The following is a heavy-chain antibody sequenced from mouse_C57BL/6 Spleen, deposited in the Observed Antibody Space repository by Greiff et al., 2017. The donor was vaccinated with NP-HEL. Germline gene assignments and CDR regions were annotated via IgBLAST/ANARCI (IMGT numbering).Heavy chain of an antibody. CDR1: GYTFTSYW. Sequence: QVQLQQPGAELVQPGASVKLSCKASGYTFTSYWMHWVKQRPGRGLEWIGRIDPTCGGTNYNEEFTSKATLTVAKPSSTAYMQLSNLTSEDSAVYCCARPLYYGSSYGAMDYWGQGTSVTVSS. D-gene: IGHD1-1*01. V-gene: IGHV1-72*01. CDR3: ARPLYYGSSYGAMDY. J-gene: IGHJ4*01. CDR2: IDPTCGGT.